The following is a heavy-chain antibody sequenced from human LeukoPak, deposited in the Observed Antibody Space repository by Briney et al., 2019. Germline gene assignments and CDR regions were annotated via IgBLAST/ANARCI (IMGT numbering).Heavy chain of an antibody. V-gene: IGHV3-66*01. CDR1: GFTLSSNY. CDR3: ARDKISARTFDP. D-gene: IGHD6-6*01. J-gene: IGHJ5*02. Sequence: GGSLRLSCAASGFTLSSNYMSWIRQAPGKGLEWVSVIYSGGSTYYADSVKGRFTISRDNSKNTLYLQMNSLRAEDTAVYYCARDKISARTFDPWGQGTLVTVSS. CDR2: IYSGGST.